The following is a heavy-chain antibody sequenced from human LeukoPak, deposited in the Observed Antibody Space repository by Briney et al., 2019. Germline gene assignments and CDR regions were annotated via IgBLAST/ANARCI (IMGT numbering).Heavy chain of an antibody. Sequence: GGSLRLSCAASGFTFSSYSMNWVRQAPGKGLEWVSSISSSSSYIYYADSVKGRFTISRDNAKNSLYLQMNSLRAEDTAVYYCARLGRWQQLVLFDYWGQGTLVTVSS. CDR1: GFTFSSYS. V-gene: IGHV3-21*01. CDR3: ARLGRWQQLVLFDY. CDR2: ISSSSSYI. J-gene: IGHJ4*02. D-gene: IGHD6-13*01.